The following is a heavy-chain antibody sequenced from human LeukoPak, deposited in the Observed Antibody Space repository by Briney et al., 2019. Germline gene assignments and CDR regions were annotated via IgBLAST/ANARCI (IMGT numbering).Heavy chain of an antibody. Sequence: PSETLSLTCTVSGGSISSGSYYWSWIRQPAGKGLEWIGRIYTSGSTNYNPSLKSRVTISVDTSKNQFSLKLSSVTAADTAVYYCVREAAVGYYFDSWGQGTLVTVSS. D-gene: IGHD1-26*01. CDR1: GGSISSGSYY. CDR3: VREAAVGYYFDS. J-gene: IGHJ4*02. CDR2: IYTSGST. V-gene: IGHV4-61*02.